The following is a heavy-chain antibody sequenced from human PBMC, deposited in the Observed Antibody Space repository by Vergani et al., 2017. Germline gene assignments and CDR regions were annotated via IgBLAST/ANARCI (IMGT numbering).Heavy chain of an antibody. CDR2: ISSSSSDR. D-gene: IGHD2-2*01. V-gene: IGHV3-21*01. CDR3: ASGCPGYQLATQDFQH. Sequence: EVQLVESGGGLVKPGGSLRLSCVASGFTFGSYSMNWVRQAPGKGLEWVSFISSSSSDRYYADSVKGRFTISRDNGEYSLLLQMNSLRPEDTAVYYCASGCPGYQLATQDFQHLGQGTLVTVSS. CDR1: GFTFGSYS. J-gene: IGHJ1*01.